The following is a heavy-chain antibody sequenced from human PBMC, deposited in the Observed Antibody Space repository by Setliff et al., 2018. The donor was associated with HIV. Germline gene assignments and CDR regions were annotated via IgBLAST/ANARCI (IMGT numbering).Heavy chain of an antibody. J-gene: IGHJ5*02. Sequence: ASVKVSCKASGYTFSRYAMHWVRQAPGQRLEWMGWINAGNGNTKYSQKFQGRVALTTDTSTSTAHMELRNLRSDDTAVYYCARDSGMAVVGTWRRLDPWGQGTLVTVSS. CDR2: INAGNGNT. CDR1: GYTFSRYA. D-gene: IGHD6-19*01. V-gene: IGHV1-3*01. CDR3: ARDSGMAVVGTWRRLDP.